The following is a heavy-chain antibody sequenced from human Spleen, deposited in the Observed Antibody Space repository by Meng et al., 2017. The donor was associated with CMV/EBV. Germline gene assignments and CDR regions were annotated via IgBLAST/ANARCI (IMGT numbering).Heavy chain of an antibody. V-gene: IGHV3-20*04. CDR3: ATRGDAYTILYGMDV. Sequence: GESLKISCAASGFTFDDYGMSWVRQAPGKGLEWVSGINWNGGSTYYADSGKGRFTISRDNSRNTLYLRMISLRAEDTAVYYCATRGDAYTILYGMDVWGPGTTVTVSS. CDR2: INWNGGST. D-gene: IGHD5-24*01. CDR1: GFTFDDYG. J-gene: IGHJ6*02.